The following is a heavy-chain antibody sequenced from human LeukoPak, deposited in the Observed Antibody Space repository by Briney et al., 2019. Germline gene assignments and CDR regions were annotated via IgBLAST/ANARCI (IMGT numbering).Heavy chain of an antibody. CDR1: GDSVSSNTVG. CDR3: ARGNTMVRGALESEYFQH. J-gene: IGHJ1*01. CDR2: TYYRSKWYN. Sequence: SQTLSLTCAISGDSVSSNTVGWNWIRQSPSRGLEWLGRTYYRSKWYNNYAVSVKSRIIINPDTSKNQFFLQLNSVTPEDTAVYFCARGNTMVRGALESEYFQHWGQGTPVTVSS. D-gene: IGHD3-10*01. V-gene: IGHV6-1*01.